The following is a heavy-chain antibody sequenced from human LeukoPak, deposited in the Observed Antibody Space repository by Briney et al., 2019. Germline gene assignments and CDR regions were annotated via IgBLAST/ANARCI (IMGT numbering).Heavy chain of an antibody. CDR2: TSGSGGST. Sequence: GGSLRLSCAASGFTFSSYAMSWVRQAPGKGLEWVSATSGSGGSTYYADSVKGRFTISRDNSKNTLYLQMNSLRAEDTAVYYCAKDDYGDYRYYGMDVWGKGTTVTVSS. D-gene: IGHD4-17*01. CDR1: GFTFSSYA. J-gene: IGHJ6*04. V-gene: IGHV3-23*01. CDR3: AKDDYGDYRYYGMDV.